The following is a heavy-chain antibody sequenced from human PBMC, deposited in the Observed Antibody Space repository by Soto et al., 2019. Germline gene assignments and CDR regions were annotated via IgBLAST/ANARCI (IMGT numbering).Heavy chain of an antibody. CDR3: ASDSVDY. V-gene: IGHV3-30*04. J-gene: IGHJ4*02. CDR2: ISYDGRNK. CDR1: GFTFISDA. Sequence: WGSLRLSCAASGFTFISDAMHWVRQAQGKGLERVAVISYDGRNKYYADSVKGRFTISRDNSKNTLYLQINSLRAEDTAVYYCASDSVDYWGQRTLVTVSS.